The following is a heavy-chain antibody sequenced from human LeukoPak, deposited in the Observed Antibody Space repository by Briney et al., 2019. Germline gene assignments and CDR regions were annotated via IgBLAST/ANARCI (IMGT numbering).Heavy chain of an antibody. Sequence: ASVKVSCKASGYTFTGYYMHWVRQAPGQGLEWMGWINPNSGGTNYAQKFQGWVTMTRDTSISTAYMELSRLRSDDTAVYYCARARYSSSWRAYYYYGMDVWGQGTTVTVSS. D-gene: IGHD6-13*01. CDR1: GYTFTGYY. J-gene: IGHJ6*02. CDR3: ARARYSSSWRAYYYYGMDV. V-gene: IGHV1-2*04. CDR2: INPNSGGT.